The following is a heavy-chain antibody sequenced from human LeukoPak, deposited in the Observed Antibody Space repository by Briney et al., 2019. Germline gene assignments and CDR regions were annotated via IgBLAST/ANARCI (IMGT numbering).Heavy chain of an antibody. CDR2: ITSRGEST. CDR3: ALGYYYDSSGPAAFDY. Sequence: GGSLRLSCAASGFTFSIYAMSWVRQAPGKGLQWVSSITSRGESTWYVDSVKGRFTISRDNSKNTLYLQMNSLRAEDTAVYYCALGYYYDSSGPAAFDYWGQGTLVTVSS. V-gene: IGHV3-23*01. J-gene: IGHJ4*02. CDR1: GFTFSIYA. D-gene: IGHD3-22*01.